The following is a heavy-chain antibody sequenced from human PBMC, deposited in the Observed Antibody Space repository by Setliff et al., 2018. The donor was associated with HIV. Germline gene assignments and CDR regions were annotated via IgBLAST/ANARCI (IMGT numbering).Heavy chain of an antibody. V-gene: IGHV1-18*01. J-gene: IGHJ6*02. CDR3: AIAGLSYNILPGSIAYFHSGMDV. Sequence: ASVKVSCKASGYTISAHGVSWVRHVPGHGLEWMGWISGDTGDIKYSQRFEGRLTMTTETSTNTAYMELRSLRSDDTAVYYCAIAGLSYNILPGSIAYFHSGMDVWGQGTTVTVSS. CDR1: GYTISAHG. D-gene: IGHD3-9*01. CDR2: ISGDTGDI.